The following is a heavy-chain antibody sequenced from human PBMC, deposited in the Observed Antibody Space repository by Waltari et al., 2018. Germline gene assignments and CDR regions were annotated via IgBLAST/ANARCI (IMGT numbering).Heavy chain of an antibody. V-gene: IGHV3-23*01. CDR1: GFKFSSYA. CDR2: IGAGGDAT. D-gene: IGHD3-16*02. Sequence: EVQLLESGGGLVQPGGSLRLSCVASGFKFSSYALSWVRQAPGKGPQWVSGIGAGGDATYYATSVRGRFTISRDNSENTLYLQMTSLRAEDTALYYCTKGGLGIYPTDALDIWGQGAMVTVSS. CDR3: TKGGLGIYPTDALDI. J-gene: IGHJ3*02.